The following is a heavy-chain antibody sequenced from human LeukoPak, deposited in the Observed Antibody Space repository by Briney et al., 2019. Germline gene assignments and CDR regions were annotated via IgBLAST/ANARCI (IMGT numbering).Heavy chain of an antibody. CDR1: GYTFTSYY. CDR2: INPSGGST. Sequence: ASVKVSCKASGYTFTSYYMHWVRQAPGQGLEWMGIINPSGGSTSYAQKFQGRVTMTRDMSTSTVYMGLSSLRSEDTAVYYCARDGSWEGAFDIWGQGTTVTVSS. D-gene: IGHD1-26*01. CDR3: ARDGSWEGAFDI. V-gene: IGHV1-46*01. J-gene: IGHJ3*02.